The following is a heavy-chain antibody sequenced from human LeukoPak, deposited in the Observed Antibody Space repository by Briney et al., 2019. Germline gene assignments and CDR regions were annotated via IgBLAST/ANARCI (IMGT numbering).Heavy chain of an antibody. CDR1: GFTFSSYG. CDR2: IWYDGSNK. Sequence: GGSLRLSCAASGFTFSSYGMHWVRQAPGKGLEWVAVIWYDGSNKYYADSVKGRFTISRDNSKNTLYLQMNSLRAEDTAVYYCARAKSGNRIPGDYWGQGTLVTVSS. CDR3: ARAKSGNRIPGDY. V-gene: IGHV3-33*01. J-gene: IGHJ4*02. D-gene: IGHD1-26*01.